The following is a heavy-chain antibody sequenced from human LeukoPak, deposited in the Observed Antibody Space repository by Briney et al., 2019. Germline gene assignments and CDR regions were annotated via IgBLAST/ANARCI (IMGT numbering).Heavy chain of an antibody. CDR3: ARDSWGPADDYYYGMDV. D-gene: IGHD3-16*01. Sequence: GGSLRLSCAASGFTFRSYAMTWVRQAPGKGLEWVSTVSGSGGGTFYADSVKGRFTISRDNSKNTLYLQMNSLRAEDTAVYYCARDSWGPADDYYYGMDVWGQGTTVTVSS. J-gene: IGHJ6*02. CDR2: VSGSGGGT. CDR1: GFTFRSYA. V-gene: IGHV3-23*01.